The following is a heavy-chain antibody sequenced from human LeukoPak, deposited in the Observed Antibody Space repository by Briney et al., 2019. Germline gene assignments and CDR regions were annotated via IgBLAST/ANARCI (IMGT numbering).Heavy chain of an antibody. CDR2: IIPIFGTA. J-gene: IGHJ5*02. CDR1: GGTFSSYA. CDR3: ARSSKYSSSWYWFDP. D-gene: IGHD6-13*01. V-gene: IGHV1-69*13. Sequence: GASVKVSCKASGGTFSSYAISWVRQAPGQGLEWMGGIIPIFGTANYAQKFQGRVTITADESTSTAYMELSSLRAEDTAVYYCARSSKYSSSWYWFDPWGQGTLVTVSS.